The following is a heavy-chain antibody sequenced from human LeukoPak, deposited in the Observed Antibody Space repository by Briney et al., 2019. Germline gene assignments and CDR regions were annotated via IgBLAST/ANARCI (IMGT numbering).Heavy chain of an antibody. Sequence: KTSETLSLTCTVSGASITNYYWSWIRQSAGKGLEWIGRIYPSGSTHSNPSLKSRVTMSLDTSKNQFSLGLSSVTAADTAVYHCARVRPNWNDGTFDYWGQGTLVTVSS. V-gene: IGHV4-4*07. CDR1: GASITNYY. J-gene: IGHJ4*02. D-gene: IGHD1-1*01. CDR3: ARVRPNWNDGTFDY. CDR2: IYPSGST.